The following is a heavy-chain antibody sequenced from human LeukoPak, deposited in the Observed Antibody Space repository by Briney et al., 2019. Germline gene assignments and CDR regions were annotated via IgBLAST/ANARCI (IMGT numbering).Heavy chain of an antibody. V-gene: IGHV4-30-2*01. CDR1: GGSISSGGYY. Sequence: PSETLSLTCTVSGGSISSGGYYWSWIRQPPGKGLEWIGYIYHSGSTYYNPSLKSRVTISVDTSKNQFSLKLSSVTAADTAVYYCASSTYYDILTGYSRGYFDYWGQGTLVTVSS. D-gene: IGHD3-9*01. J-gene: IGHJ4*02. CDR2: IYHSGST. CDR3: ASSTYYDILTGYSRGYFDY.